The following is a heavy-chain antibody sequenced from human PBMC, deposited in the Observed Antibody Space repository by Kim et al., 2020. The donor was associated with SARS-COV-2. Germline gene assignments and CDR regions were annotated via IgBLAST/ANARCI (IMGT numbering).Heavy chain of an antibody. CDR2: IGTAGDT. CDR1: GFTFSSYD. Sequence: GGSLRLSCAASGFTFSSYDMHWVRQATGKGLEWVSAIGTAGDTYYPGSVKGRFTISRENAKNSLYLQMNSLRAGDTAVYYCARSTTCSSTSCPFDYWGQGTLVTVSS. D-gene: IGHD2-2*01. V-gene: IGHV3-13*04. CDR3: ARSTTCSSTSCPFDY. J-gene: IGHJ4*02.